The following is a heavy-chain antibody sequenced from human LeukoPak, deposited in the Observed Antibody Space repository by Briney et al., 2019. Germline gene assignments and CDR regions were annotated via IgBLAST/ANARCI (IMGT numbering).Heavy chain of an antibody. Sequence: SETLSLTCTVSGYSISSAYYWGWIRQPPGMGLEWIASILHSGSTYYNPSLKSRVTMSVDTSKNQFSLKLSSVTTADTAVYYCARRPIAAAGTGRFDPWGQGTLVTVSS. D-gene: IGHD6-13*01. CDR2: ILHSGST. CDR1: GYSISSAYY. CDR3: ARRPIAAAGTGRFDP. J-gene: IGHJ5*02. V-gene: IGHV4-38-2*02.